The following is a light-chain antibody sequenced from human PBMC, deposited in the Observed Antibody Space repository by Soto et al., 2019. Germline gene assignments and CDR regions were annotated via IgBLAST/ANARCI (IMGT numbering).Light chain of an antibody. CDR2: KVS. J-gene: IGKJ5*01. V-gene: IGKV2-30*02. Sequence: DVVMTQSPLSLPVTLGQPASISCRSNQSLVHSDGIAYFSWFQQRPGHSPRRLIYKVSNRDSVVPARFSGSGSGTDFALKISRVEAEDVGVYYCMQGTHWPITFGQGTRLEIK. CDR3: MQGTHWPIT. CDR1: QSLVHSDGIAY.